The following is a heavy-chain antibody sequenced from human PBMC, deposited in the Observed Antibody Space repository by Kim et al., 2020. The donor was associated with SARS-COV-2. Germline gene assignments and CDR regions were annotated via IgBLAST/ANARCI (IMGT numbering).Heavy chain of an antibody. Sequence: GGSLRLSCTASELAFGTYAMSWVRQAPGKGLEWVSTILYNSETIYYADSVKGRFTISRDNSKNTLYLQMHSLRAEDTAVYYCVTAAQIVEPERNYWGQGT. CDR3: VTAAQIVEPERNY. CDR1: ELAFGTYA. J-gene: IGHJ4*02. D-gene: IGHD1-26*01. CDR2: ILYNSETI. V-gene: IGHV3-23*01.